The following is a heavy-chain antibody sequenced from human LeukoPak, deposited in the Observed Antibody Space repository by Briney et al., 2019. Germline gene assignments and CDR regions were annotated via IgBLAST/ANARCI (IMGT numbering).Heavy chain of an antibody. CDR2: TYYRSKWYN. J-gene: IGHJ2*01. Sequence: SQTLSLTCAISGGSVSSNTATWNWIRQSPSRGLEWLGRTYYRSKWYNDYAVSVKGRITINPDTSKNQFSLQLNSVTPEDTALYYCARESRVAPVTFYWFFDIWGRGTLVTVSS. CDR3: ARESRVAPVTFYWFFDI. CDR1: GGSVSSNTAT. V-gene: IGHV6-1*01. D-gene: IGHD2-2*01.